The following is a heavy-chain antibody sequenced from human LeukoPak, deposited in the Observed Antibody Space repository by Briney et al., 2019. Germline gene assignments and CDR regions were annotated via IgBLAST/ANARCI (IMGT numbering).Heavy chain of an antibody. CDR3: VRFVAGQPGGFDS. CDR2: VYPDDSGA. D-gene: IGHD3-3*01. Sequence: GESLKISCKASGYHFDTYWIGWVRQMPGKGPGGMGIVYPDDSGARYNPSFQGRVTVSADKSIMTAYLQWSSLKASDTAIYYCVRFVAGQPGGFDSWGPGTLVPVAS. V-gene: IGHV5-51*01. J-gene: IGHJ4*02. CDR1: GYHFDTYW.